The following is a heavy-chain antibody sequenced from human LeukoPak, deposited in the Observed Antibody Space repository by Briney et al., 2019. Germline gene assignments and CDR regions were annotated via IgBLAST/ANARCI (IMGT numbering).Heavy chain of an antibody. CDR3: AHPPTPGEEYYFDY. D-gene: IGHD1-26*01. Sequence: ASVKVSCKASGGTFSSYAISWVRQAPGQGLEWMGGIIPIFGTANYAQKFQGRVTITADESTSTAYMELSSLRSEDTAVYYCAHPPTPGEEYYFDYWGQGTLVTVSS. CDR1: GGTFSSYA. J-gene: IGHJ4*02. V-gene: IGHV1-69*13. CDR2: IIPIFGTA.